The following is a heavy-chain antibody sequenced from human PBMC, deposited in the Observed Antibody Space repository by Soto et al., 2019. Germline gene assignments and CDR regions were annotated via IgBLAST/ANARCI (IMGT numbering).Heavy chain of an antibody. CDR2: VYHTGNA. J-gene: IGHJ6*02. V-gene: IGHV4-30-2*01. CDR1: GGSITTAVYS. CDR3: ASRPFYYYGLDV. Sequence: SETLSLTCTVSGGSITTAVYSWSWIRQPPGKALEWIGYVYHTGNAYPKPSLKSRVTISLDRSKNQFSLKMTPVTAADTALYYCASRPFYYYGLDVWGQGTTVTVSS.